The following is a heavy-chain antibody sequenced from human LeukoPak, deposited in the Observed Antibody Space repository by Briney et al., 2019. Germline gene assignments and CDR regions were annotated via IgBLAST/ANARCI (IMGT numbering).Heavy chain of an antibody. D-gene: IGHD3-10*01. Sequence: SETLSLTCAVYGGSITGYYWSWIRQPAGKGLEWIGRIYTSGSTNYNPSLKSRVTMSVDTSKNQFSLKLSSVTAADTAVYYCARVRFGDPPYYGMDVWGQGTTVTVSS. CDR3: ARVRFGDPPYYGMDV. J-gene: IGHJ6*02. V-gene: IGHV4-59*10. CDR2: IYTSGST. CDR1: GGSITGYY.